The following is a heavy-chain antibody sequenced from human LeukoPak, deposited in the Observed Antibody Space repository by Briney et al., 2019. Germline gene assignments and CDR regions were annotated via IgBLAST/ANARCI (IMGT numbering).Heavy chain of an antibody. CDR2: ISAYNGNT. J-gene: IGHJ5*02. V-gene: IGHV1-18*01. CDR3: ARHSSSWGADWFDP. CDR1: GYTFTSYG. D-gene: IGHD6-13*01. Sequence: ASVKVSCKASGYTFTSYGISWVRQAPGQGLEWMGWISAYNGNTNYAQKLQGRVTMTTDTSTSTAYMELRSLRSDDTAVYYCARHSSSWGADWFDPWGQGTLVTVSS.